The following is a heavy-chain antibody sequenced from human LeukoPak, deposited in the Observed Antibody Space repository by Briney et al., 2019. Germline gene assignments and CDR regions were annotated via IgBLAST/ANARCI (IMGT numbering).Heavy chain of an antibody. CDR2: ISAFNGNT. Sequence: GASVKVSCKASGYTFTSYGISWVRQAPGQGLEWMGWISAFNGNTNYSQKLQGRVTMTTDTSTSTAYMEMRSLKSDDTAVYYCARVQYSGTALGYFDYWGQGTLVTVSS. V-gene: IGHV1-18*01. J-gene: IGHJ4*02. CDR1: GYTFTSYG. D-gene: IGHD1-26*01. CDR3: ARVQYSGTALGYFDY.